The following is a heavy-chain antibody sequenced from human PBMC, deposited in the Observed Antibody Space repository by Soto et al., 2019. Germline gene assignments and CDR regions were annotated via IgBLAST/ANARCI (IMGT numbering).Heavy chain of an antibody. J-gene: IGHJ2*01. CDR3: PRPDRSSGWNWYFDL. Sequence: PGGSLRLSCAASGFTFSSYSMNWVRQAPGKGLEWVSYISSSSSTIYYADSVKGRSTISRDNAKNSLYLQMNSLRAEDTAVYYCPRPDRSSGWNWYFDLWGRGTLVTVSS. V-gene: IGHV3-48*01. CDR2: ISSSSSTI. D-gene: IGHD6-19*01. CDR1: GFTFSSYS.